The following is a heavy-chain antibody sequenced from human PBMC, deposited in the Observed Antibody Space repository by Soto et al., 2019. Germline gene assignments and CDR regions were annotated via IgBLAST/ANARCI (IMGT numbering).Heavy chain of an antibody. V-gene: IGHV4-31*03. CDR1: GGSISSGGYY. Sequence: QVQLQESGPGLVKPSQTLSLTCTVSGGSISSGGYYWSWIRQHPGKGLEWIGYIYYSGSTYYNPSLKRRVTISVDTSKNQFSLKLSSVTAADTAVYYCARDLGVYCSGGSCSIWGQGTMVTVSS. D-gene: IGHD2-15*01. CDR3: ARDLGVYCSGGSCSI. J-gene: IGHJ3*02. CDR2: IYYSGST.